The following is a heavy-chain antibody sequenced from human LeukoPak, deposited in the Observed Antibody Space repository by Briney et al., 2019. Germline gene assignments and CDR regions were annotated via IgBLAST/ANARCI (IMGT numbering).Heavy chain of an antibody. CDR2: IRYDGSNK. J-gene: IGHJ3*02. V-gene: IGHV3-30*02. Sequence: PGGSLRLSCAASGFTFSSCGMHWVRQTPGKGLEWVAFIRYDGSNKYYADSVQGRFTISRDNSKNTLYLQMNSLRAEDTAVYYCARDFHDVFDIWGQGTMVTVSS. CDR1: GFTFSSCG. CDR3: ARDFHDVFDI.